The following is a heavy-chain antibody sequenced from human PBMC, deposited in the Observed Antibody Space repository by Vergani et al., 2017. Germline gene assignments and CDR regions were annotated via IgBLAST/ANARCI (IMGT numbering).Heavy chain of an antibody. CDR2: IYYTGST. CDR1: GASITRGDFY. V-gene: IGHV4-30-4*01. Sequence: QVQLQESGPERVRPTETLSLTCSVSGASITRGDFYWSWVRQAPGKGLEWLGYIYYTGSTQYNPSLRNRLTISIDRSKHQFSLHLTSVTAADTAVYYCARDEDGSGSSNWYLGLWGRGTLVSVSS. D-gene: IGHD3-10*01. CDR3: ARDEDGSGSSNWYLGL. J-gene: IGHJ2*01.